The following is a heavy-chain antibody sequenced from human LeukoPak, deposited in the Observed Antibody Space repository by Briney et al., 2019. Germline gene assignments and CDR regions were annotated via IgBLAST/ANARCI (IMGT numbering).Heavy chain of an antibody. V-gene: IGHV3-7*01. CDR1: GFTFSSYA. CDR3: ARDYYGSGSPTFFYY. D-gene: IGHD3-10*01. J-gene: IGHJ4*02. Sequence: GGSLRLSCAASGFTFSSYAMSWVRQAPGKGLEWVANIKQDGSEKYYVDSVKGRFTISRDNAKNSLYLQMNSLRAEDTAVYYCARDYYGSGSPTFFYYWGQGTLVTVSS. CDR2: IKQDGSEK.